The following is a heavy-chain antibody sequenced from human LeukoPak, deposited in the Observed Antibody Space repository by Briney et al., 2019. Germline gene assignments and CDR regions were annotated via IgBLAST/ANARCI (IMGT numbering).Heavy chain of an antibody. CDR1: GFTVSSNY. CDR2: IYSGGST. J-gene: IGHJ6*03. V-gene: IGHV3-53*01. CDR3: AREVYGSSGDYYYYYYMDV. D-gene: IGHD6-19*01. Sequence: GGSLRLSCAASGFTVSSNYMSWVRQAPGKGLEWVSVIYSGGSTYYADSVKGRFTISRDNAKNSLYLQMNSLRAEDTAVYYCAREVYGSSGDYYYYYYMDVWGKGTTVTISS.